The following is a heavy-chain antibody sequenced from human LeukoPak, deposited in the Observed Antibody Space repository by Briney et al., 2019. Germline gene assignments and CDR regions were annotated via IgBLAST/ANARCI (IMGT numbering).Heavy chain of an antibody. V-gene: IGHV3-53*01. CDR2: IYSSVST. CDR3: AREGTSSGWYPFDY. Sequence: GGSLRLSCAASGFTVSSNYMSWVRQAPGKGLEWVSVIYSSVSTYYADSVKGRFTISRDNSKNTLYLQMNSLRAEDTAVYYCAREGTSSGWYPFDYWGQGTPVTVSS. D-gene: IGHD6-19*01. J-gene: IGHJ4*02. CDR1: GFTVSSNY.